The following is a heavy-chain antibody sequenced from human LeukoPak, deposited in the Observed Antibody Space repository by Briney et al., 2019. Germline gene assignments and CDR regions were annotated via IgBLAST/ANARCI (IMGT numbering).Heavy chain of an antibody. CDR2: ISDDGSHK. Sequence: GGSLRLSCAASGFTFSNYAMHWVRQAPGKGLEWVAVISDDGSHKYYADSVKGRFTISRDNSKNTLYLQMNSLRAEDTAVYYCARRADCSDTSCFLDYYYYMDVWGKGTTVTVSS. J-gene: IGHJ6*03. D-gene: IGHD2-2*01. CDR1: GFTFSNYA. V-gene: IGHV3-30-3*01. CDR3: ARRADCSDTSCFLDYYYYMDV.